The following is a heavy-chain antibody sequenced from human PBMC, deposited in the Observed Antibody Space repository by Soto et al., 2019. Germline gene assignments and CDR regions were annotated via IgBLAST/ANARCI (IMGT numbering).Heavy chain of an antibody. CDR3: ARRHDILTGSDSFDV. J-gene: IGHJ3*01. Sequence: QVQLQESGPGLVKPSQTLSLTCTLSGGSISSEGYYWTWILQHPGKGLEWIGDFYYSGTTSYNPSLQSRLTVSVNTSNNQSSPRLSSVTAADTAMYYCARRHDILTGSDSFDVWGRGTMVTVSS. V-gene: IGHV4-31*03. CDR2: FYYSGTT. D-gene: IGHD3-9*01. CDR1: GGSISSEGYY.